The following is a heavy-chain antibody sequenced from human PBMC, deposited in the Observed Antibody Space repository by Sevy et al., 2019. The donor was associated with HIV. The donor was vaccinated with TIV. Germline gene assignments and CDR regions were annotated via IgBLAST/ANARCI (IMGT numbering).Heavy chain of an antibody. D-gene: IGHD5-12*01. CDR2: LSRHSGTI. CDR1: GFTFDDYA. CDR3: VKDKVDGDSGYGLFDF. Sequence: SLKISCAASGFTFDDYAMHWVRQAPGKGLEWVSGLSRHSGTIGYADSVKGRFTISRDNARNSLYLQMNSLRAEDTASYYCVKDKVDGDSGYGLFDFWGQDTLVTVSS. J-gene: IGHJ4*02. V-gene: IGHV3-9*01.